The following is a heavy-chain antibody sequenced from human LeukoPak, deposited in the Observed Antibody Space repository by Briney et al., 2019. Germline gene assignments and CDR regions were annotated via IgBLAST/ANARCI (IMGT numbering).Heavy chain of an antibody. CDR2: IYDSGTT. CDR1: GASISSYY. V-gene: IGHV4-59*01. Sequence: PSETLSLTCTVSGASISSYYWSWIRQPPGKGLEWIGCIYDSGTTYYNPSLKSRVTISMDTSKNQFSLNLSSVTAADTAVYYCARRSAANWYFDLWGRGTLVTVSS. CDR3: ARRSAANWYFDL. J-gene: IGHJ2*01.